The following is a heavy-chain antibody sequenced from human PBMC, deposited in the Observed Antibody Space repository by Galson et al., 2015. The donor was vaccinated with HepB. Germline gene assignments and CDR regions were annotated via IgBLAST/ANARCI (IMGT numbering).Heavy chain of an antibody. V-gene: IGHV1-2*06. CDR1: GYTFIDYY. CDR3: ASPRRIGGGDLYYFYY. CDR2: INPNGGFT. Sequence: SVKVSCKASGYTFIDYYIHWLRQAPGQGLEWMGRINPNGGFTNYPRKFQGRVTMTADTSITTAYMELSRLRSDDAAVYYCASPRRIGGGDLYYFYYWGRGTLVTVSS. D-gene: IGHD2-21*01. J-gene: IGHJ4*02.